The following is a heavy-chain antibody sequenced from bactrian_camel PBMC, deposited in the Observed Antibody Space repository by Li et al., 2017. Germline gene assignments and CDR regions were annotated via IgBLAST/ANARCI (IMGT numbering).Heavy chain of an antibody. CDR1: RTPIINYC. Sequence: HVQLVESGGGSVQPGGSLRLSCTYSRTPIINYCMAWFRQAPGEEREKVAYFSSTGTTSYSDSVKGRFTISADDAKNTAYLEMNNLKPEDSGTYYCAADVRQGCLLSMNPPLNFSYKGQGTQVTVS. V-gene: IGHV3S53*01. J-gene: IGHJ4*01. D-gene: IGHD2*01. CDR2: FSSTGTT.